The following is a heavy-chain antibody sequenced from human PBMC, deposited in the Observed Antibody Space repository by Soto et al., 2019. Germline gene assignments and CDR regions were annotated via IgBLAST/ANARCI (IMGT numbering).Heavy chain of an antibody. Sequence: GGSLRLSCAASDFAFSNGWMSWVRQAPGKGLEWVGRIRRKSDGGTTDYAAPVKGRFTISRDDSKSTLYLQMNSLKTEDTAVYYCTTLSGEYYYDSSGPAPGGYWGQGTLVTVSS. CDR1: DFAFSNGW. J-gene: IGHJ4*02. CDR3: TTLSGEYYYDSSGPAPGGY. D-gene: IGHD3-22*01. CDR2: IRRKSDGGTT. V-gene: IGHV3-15*05.